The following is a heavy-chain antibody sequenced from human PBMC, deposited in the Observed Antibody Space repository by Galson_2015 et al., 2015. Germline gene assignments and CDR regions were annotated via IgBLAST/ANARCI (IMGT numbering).Heavy chain of an antibody. CDR1: GFTFSGSA. CDR3: SRHLYGDYGYYYYMDV. V-gene: IGHV3-73*01. Sequence: SLRLSCAASGFTFSGSAMHWVRQASGKGLEWVGRIRSKANSYATAYAASVKGRFTISRDDSKNTAYLQMNGLKTEDTAVYYCSRHLYGDYGYYYYMDVWGKGTTVTVSS. D-gene: IGHD4-17*01. CDR2: IRSKANSYAT. J-gene: IGHJ6*03.